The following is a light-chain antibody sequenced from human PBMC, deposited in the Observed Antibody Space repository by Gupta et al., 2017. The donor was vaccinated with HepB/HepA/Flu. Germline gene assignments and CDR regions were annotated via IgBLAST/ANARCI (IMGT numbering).Light chain of an antibody. J-gene: IGLJ1*01. CDR3: SSYAGSNNYV. CDR1: SSDVGGYNY. CDR2: EVS. V-gene: IGLV2-8*01. Sequence: SGVGTSSDVGGYNYVSWYQQHPGKAPKLMIYEVSKRPSGVPDRFSGSKSGNTASLTVSGLQAEDEADYYCSSYAGSNNYVFGTGTKVTVL.